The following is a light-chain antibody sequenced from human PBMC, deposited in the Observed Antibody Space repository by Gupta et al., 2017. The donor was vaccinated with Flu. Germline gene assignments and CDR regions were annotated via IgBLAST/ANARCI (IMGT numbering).Light chain of an antibody. CDR3: QTWGTGIRV. CDR1: SGNSSYA. J-gene: IGLJ2*01. V-gene: IGLV4-69*01. CDR2: VNSDGSH. Sequence: VKLTCTLSSGNSSYAIAWHQQQPEKGPRCLMKVNSDGSHNTVDGIPDRFSGSSSGAERYLTISRRQAEDEDDYYCQTWGTGIRVFGGGTKLTVL.